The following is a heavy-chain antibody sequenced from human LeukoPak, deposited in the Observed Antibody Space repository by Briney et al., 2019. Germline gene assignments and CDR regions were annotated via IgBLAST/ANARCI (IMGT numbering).Heavy chain of an antibody. CDR2: INPNSGGT. J-gene: IGHJ4*02. CDR3: ARDTRRDYYDSSGYYYNDY. V-gene: IGHV1-2*02. D-gene: IGHD3-22*01. CDR1: GYTFTGYY. Sequence: ASVKVSCKASGYTFTGYYMHWVRQAPGQGLEWMGWINPNSGGTNYAQKFQGRVTMTRDTSISTAYMELSRLRSDDTAVYYCARDTRRDYYDSSGYYYNDYWGQGTLVTVSS.